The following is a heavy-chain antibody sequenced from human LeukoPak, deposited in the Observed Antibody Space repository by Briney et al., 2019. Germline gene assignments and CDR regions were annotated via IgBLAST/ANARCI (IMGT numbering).Heavy chain of an antibody. Sequence: SETLSLTCTVSGGFISSSSYYWGWIRQPPGKGLEWIGSIYYSGSTSYNPSLKSRVTISIDTSKNHFSLKLSSVTAADTAVYYCARHGDYYDSSGYYRFDYWGQGTLVTVSS. V-gene: IGHV4-39*01. J-gene: IGHJ4*02. D-gene: IGHD3-22*01. CDR1: GGFISSSSYY. CDR2: IYYSGST. CDR3: ARHGDYYDSSGYYRFDY.